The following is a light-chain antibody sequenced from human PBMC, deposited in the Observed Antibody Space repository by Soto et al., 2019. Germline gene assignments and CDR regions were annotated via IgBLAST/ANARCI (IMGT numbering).Light chain of an antibody. CDR1: QALNTR. J-gene: IGKJ1*01. Sequence: EIVLTQSPATLSAFPGDRVTLSCRASQALNTRLAWYQHKPGQAPRLLIYLTSNRAAGVPARFSAWGSETDFTLTISDVEPEDFAVYYCQQRSDWPPTFGQGTKVDIK. CDR2: LTS. V-gene: IGKV3-11*01. CDR3: QQRSDWPPT.